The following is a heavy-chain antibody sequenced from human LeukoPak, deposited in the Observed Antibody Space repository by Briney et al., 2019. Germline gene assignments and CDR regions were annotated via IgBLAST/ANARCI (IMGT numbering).Heavy chain of an antibody. CDR1: GFTFSSYS. CDR3: GRQNAQAAVDI. V-gene: IGHV3-21*01. Sequence: GGSLRLSCAASGFTFSSYSMNWVRQAPGKGLEWVSSISSSSSYIYYADSVKGRFTISRDNAKNFLYLQMNSLRVEDTAVYYCGRQNAQAAVDIWGQGTMVTVSP. J-gene: IGHJ3*02. D-gene: IGHD1-1*01. CDR2: ISSSSSYI.